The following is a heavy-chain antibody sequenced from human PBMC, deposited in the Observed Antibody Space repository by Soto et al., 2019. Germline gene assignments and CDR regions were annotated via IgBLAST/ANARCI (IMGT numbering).Heavy chain of an antibody. Sequence: PVKVYCKSSAYTKTVLSMHRGIQAPGKGLEWMGGFDPEDGETIYAQKFQGRVTMTEDTSTDTAYMELSSLRSEDTAVYFCLGVRPHYGMDVCGQGTTVTGYS. J-gene: IGHJ6*02. CDR1: AYTKTVLS. D-gene: IGHD3-10*01. CDR2: FDPEDGET. V-gene: IGHV1-24*01. CDR3: LGVRPHYGMDV.